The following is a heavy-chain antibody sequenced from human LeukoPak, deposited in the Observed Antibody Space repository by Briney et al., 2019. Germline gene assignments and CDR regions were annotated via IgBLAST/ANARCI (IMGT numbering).Heavy chain of an antibody. D-gene: IGHD3-22*01. J-gene: IGHJ4*02. Sequence: GGSLRLSCAASGFTFDDYAMHWVRQAPGKGLEWVSGISWNSGSIDYADSVKGRFTISRDNAKNSLYLQMNSLRAEDTALYYCAKGGDYYGTSGYYQHFDYWGQGTLVTVSS. CDR1: GFTFDDYA. CDR3: AKGGDYYGTSGYYQHFDY. CDR2: ISWNSGSI. V-gene: IGHV3-9*01.